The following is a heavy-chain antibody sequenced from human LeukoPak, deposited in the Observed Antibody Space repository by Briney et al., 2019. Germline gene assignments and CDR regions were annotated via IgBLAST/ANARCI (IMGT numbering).Heavy chain of an antibody. J-gene: IGHJ5*02. Sequence: PGESLKIFCKGSGYRFSNYWIGWVHHMPGKGLEWMGMIYPADSDIRYSPSFQGQVTISADKSISTAYLQWSSLKASDTAMYYCARQEYCSGGSCYTWFDPWGQGTLVTVSS. D-gene: IGHD2-15*01. V-gene: IGHV5-51*07. CDR3: ARQEYCSGGSCYTWFDP. CDR1: GYRFSNYW. CDR2: IYPADSDI.